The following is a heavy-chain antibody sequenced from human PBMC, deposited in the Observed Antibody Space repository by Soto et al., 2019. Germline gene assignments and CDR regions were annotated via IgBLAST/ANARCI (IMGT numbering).Heavy chain of an antibody. CDR1: GFTFSSYW. CDR3: ARGGPYSSSEVDY. CDR2: VNGDGSST. Sequence: EVQLVESGGGLVQPGGSLRLSCAASGFTFSSYWMHWVRQAPGKGRVWVSRVNGDGSSTSYADPVKGRFTISRDNAKNQLHLQMNSLRVEDTAVYYCARGGPYSSSEVDYWGQGSLVTVS. D-gene: IGHD6-6*01. V-gene: IGHV3-74*01. J-gene: IGHJ4*02.